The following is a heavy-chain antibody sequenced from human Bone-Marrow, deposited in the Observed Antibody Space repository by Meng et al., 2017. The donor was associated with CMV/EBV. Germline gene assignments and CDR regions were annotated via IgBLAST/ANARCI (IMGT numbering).Heavy chain of an antibody. CDR1: GYSFTSYW. V-gene: IGHV5-51*01. CDR3: ARPGYSSSWTDAFDI. D-gene: IGHD6-13*01. CDR2: IYPGDSDT. J-gene: IGHJ3*02. Sequence: GESLKISCKGSGYSFTSYWIGWVRQMPGKGLEWMGIIYPGDSDTRYSPSFQGQVTISADKYISTAYLQWSSLKASDTAMYYCARPGYSSSWTDAFDIWGQGTMVTVSS.